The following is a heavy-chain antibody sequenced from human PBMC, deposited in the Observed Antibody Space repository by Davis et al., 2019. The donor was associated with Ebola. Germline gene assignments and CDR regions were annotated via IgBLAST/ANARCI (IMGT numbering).Heavy chain of an antibody. CDR2: SNWNGGTT. CDR3: ATGQLAFDY. D-gene: IGHD1-1*01. J-gene: IGHJ4*02. V-gene: IGHV3-20*04. CDR1: GFTFEDYG. Sequence: ESLKISCAVSGFTFEDYGMSWVRQAPGKGLEWVSGSNWNGGTTAYGDSVRGRFTISRDNAKNSLFLQMNSLRAEDTAFYYCATGQLAFDYWGQGILVTVSS.